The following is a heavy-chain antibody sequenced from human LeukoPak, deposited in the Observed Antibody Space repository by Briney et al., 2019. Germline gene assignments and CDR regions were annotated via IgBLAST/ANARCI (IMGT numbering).Heavy chain of an antibody. J-gene: IGHJ4*02. CDR3: AKMQGYFDY. CDR2: ISGSGSNT. V-gene: IGHV3-23*01. Sequence: GGSLRLSCAASGFTFSSFAMSWVRQSPGTGLEWVSGISGSGSNTYYADSVKGRFTISRDNSNNMLFLQMNSLRADDTAVYYCAKMQGYFDYWGQGTLVPVSS. CDR1: GFTFSSFA.